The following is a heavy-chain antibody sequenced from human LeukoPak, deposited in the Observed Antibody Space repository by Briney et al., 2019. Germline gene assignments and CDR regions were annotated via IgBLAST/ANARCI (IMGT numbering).Heavy chain of an antibody. J-gene: IGHJ4*02. D-gene: IGHD2/OR15-2a*01. CDR2: TNPNSGDT. V-gene: IGHV1-2*02. Sequence: GASVKVSCKASGYTFTDYYMHWVRQAPGQGLEWMGWTNPNSGDTEYAQKFQGRVTMTRDTSISTAYMDLSSLTSDDTAVYYCARDQSQYRANYWGQGTRVTVSS. CDR1: GYTFTDYY. CDR3: ARDQSQYRANY.